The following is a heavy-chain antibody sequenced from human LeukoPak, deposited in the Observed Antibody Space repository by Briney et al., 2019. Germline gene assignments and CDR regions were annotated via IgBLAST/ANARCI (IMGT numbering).Heavy chain of an antibody. CDR2: ISASGSTI. Sequence: GGSLRLSCAASGLTFSDYYISWIRQAPGKGLEWVSYISASGSTIYYADAMKGRFTISRDNAKNSLYLEINNLRAEDTAVYYCARVLCCGWPFDAFDIWGQGTMVTVSS. CDR1: GLTFSDYY. CDR3: ARVLCCGWPFDAFDI. V-gene: IGHV3-11*01. D-gene: IGHD2/OR15-2a*01. J-gene: IGHJ3*02.